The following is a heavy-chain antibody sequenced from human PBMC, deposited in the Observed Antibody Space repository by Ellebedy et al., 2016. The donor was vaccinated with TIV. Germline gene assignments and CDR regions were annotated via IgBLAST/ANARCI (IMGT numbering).Heavy chain of an antibody. D-gene: IGHD2-21*02. CDR2: VSGSGGTT. CDR3: PKGQGVVTAPFDY. V-gene: IGHV3-23*01. J-gene: IGHJ4*01. CDR1: GFTFSSYA. Sequence: GESLKISCAASGFTFSSYAMSWVRQAPGKGLEWVSAVSGSGGTTYYADSVKGRFTISRDNSKNTLYLQMNSLRAEDTAVYYCPKGQGVVTAPFDYWGHGTLVTVSS.